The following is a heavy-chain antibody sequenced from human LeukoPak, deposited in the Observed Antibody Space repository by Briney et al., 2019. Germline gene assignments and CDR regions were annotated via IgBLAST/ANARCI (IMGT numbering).Heavy chain of an antibody. J-gene: IGHJ6*02. CDR2: ISSSSSYI. V-gene: IGHV3-21*01. CDR1: GLTFSSYN. Sequence: GGSLRLSCAASGLTFSSYNMNWVRQAPGKGLEWVSSISSSSSYIYYADSVKGRFTISRDNAKNSLYLQMNSLRAEGTAVYYCARDKIAAAGTDYYYGMDVWGQGTTVTVSS. D-gene: IGHD6-13*01. CDR3: ARDKIAAAGTDYYYGMDV.